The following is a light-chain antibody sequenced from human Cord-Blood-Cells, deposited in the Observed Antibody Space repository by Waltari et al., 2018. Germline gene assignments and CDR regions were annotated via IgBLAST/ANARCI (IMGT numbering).Light chain of an antibody. Sequence: NFMLTQPHSVSESPGKTVTISCTGSSASMASNDVQWYQQRPGSAPTTVIYEDNQRPSGVPDRFSGSIDSSSNSASLTISGLKTEDEADYYCQSYDSSNQVFGGGTKLTVL. CDR3: QSYDSSNQV. J-gene: IGLJ3*02. V-gene: IGLV6-57*02. CDR1: SASMASND. CDR2: EDN.